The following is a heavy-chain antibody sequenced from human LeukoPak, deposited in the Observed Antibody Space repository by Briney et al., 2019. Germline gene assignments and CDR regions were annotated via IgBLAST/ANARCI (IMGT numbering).Heavy chain of an antibody. CDR1: GGSISSGDYY. V-gene: IGHV4-30-4*01. D-gene: IGHD3-10*01. J-gene: IGHJ5*02. CDR3: ASSQITINWFDP. Sequence: SETLSLTCTVSGGSISSGDYYWSWIRQPPGKGLEWIGYIHYSGSTYYNPSLKSRVTISVDTSKNQFSLKLSSVTAADTAVYYCASSQITINWFDPWGQGTLVTVSS. CDR2: IHYSGST.